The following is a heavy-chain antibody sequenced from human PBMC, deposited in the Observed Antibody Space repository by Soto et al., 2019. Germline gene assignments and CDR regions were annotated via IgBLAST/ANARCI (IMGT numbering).Heavy chain of an antibody. D-gene: IGHD6-19*01. J-gene: IGHJ4*02. CDR1: GYTFTSYA. Sequence: QVQLVQSGAEVKKPGASVKVSCKASGYTFTSYAIHWVRQAPGQRLEWMGWIDAGNGNTKYSQKFQDRVTITRDTSASTAYMELSSLRSEDTAVYYCARDLGGWPDYWGQGTLVTVSS. V-gene: IGHV1-3*01. CDR2: IDAGNGNT. CDR3: ARDLGGWPDY.